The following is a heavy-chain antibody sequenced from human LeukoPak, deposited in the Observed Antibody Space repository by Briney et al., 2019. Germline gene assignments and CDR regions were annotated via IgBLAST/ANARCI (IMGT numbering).Heavy chain of an antibody. J-gene: IGHJ4*02. D-gene: IGHD1-14*01. Sequence: QAGGSLRLSCAASGFIFSSYAMSWVRQAPGKGLEWVSAISGSGGSTYYADSVKGRFTISRDNSKNTLYLQMNSLRVEDTAVYYCARVLAPEGDYWGQGTLVTVSS. CDR3: ARVLAPEGDY. CDR1: GFIFSSYA. CDR2: ISGSGGST. V-gene: IGHV3-23*01.